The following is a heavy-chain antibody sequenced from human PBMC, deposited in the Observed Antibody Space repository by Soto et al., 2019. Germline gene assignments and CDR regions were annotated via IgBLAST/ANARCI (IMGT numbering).Heavy chain of an antibody. Sequence: SETLSLTCAVYGGSFSGYYWSWIRQPPGKGLEWIGEINHSGSTNYNPSLKSRVTISVDTSKNQFSLKPSSVTAADTAVYYCARGLTGWFGELFNYWGQGTLVTVSS. CDR1: GGSFSGYY. D-gene: IGHD3-10*01. CDR3: ARGLTGWFGELFNY. CDR2: INHSGST. V-gene: IGHV4-34*01. J-gene: IGHJ4*02.